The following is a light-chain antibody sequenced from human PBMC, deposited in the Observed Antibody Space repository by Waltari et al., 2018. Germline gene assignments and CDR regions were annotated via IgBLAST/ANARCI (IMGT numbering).Light chain of an antibody. J-gene: IGKJ2*01. CDR1: QSLLHSNGYNY. CDR2: LGS. Sequence: DIVMTLSPLSLPVTPGEPASISCRSSQSLLHSNGYNYLDWYLQKPGQSPQLLIYLGSNRASGVPDRFSGSGSATDFTLKISRVEAEDVGVYYCMQALQTPYTCGQGTKLEIK. CDR3: MQALQTPYT. V-gene: IGKV2-28*01.